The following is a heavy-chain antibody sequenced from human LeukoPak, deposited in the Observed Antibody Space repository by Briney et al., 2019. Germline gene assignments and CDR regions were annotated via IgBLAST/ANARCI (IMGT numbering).Heavy chain of an antibody. D-gene: IGHD5-18*01. V-gene: IGHV4-4*07. J-gene: IGHJ5*02. CDR3: ARDLGYVYDNWIDP. CDR2: VYTSGSP. CDR1: GGSISTYY. Sequence: PSETLSLTRTVSGGSISTYYWSWIRQPAGKGLEWIGRVYTSGSPHYNPSLKSRVTMSVDTSKNQFSLKLTSVTAADTAVYYCARDLGYVYDNWIDPWGQGTLVTVSS.